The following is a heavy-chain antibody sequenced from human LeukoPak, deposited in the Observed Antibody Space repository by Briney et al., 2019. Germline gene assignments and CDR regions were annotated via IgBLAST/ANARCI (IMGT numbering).Heavy chain of an antibody. J-gene: IGHJ4*02. CDR3: ARQRYPEYNCNDVFDY. CDR2: IYPGDSDT. D-gene: IGHD1-20*01. Sequence: GESLKISCKGSGYIFTSYWIGWVRQMPGKGLEWMGIIYPGDSDTRYSPSFQGQVTISADKSISTAYLQWSSLKASDTAMYYCARQRYPEYNCNDVFDYWGQGTLVTVSS. CDR1: GYIFTSYW. V-gene: IGHV5-51*01.